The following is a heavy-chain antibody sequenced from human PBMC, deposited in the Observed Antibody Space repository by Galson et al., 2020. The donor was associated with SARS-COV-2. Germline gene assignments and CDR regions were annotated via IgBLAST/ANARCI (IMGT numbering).Heavy chain of an antibody. D-gene: IGHD3-22*01. Sequence: GGSLRLSCAASGFIFSSYKMNWVRQAPVKGLEWVSYISSSGSIIYYADSVKGRFTISRDNAKNSLSLQMNSLRAEDTAVYYCARLTYYYDSSGSYAFDIWGQGTMVTVSS. CDR3: ARLTYYYDSSGSYAFDI. CDR2: ISSSGSII. V-gene: IGHV3-48*03. CDR1: GFIFSSYK. J-gene: IGHJ3*02.